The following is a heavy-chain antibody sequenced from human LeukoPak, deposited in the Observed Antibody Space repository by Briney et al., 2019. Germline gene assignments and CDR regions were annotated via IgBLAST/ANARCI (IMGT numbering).Heavy chain of an antibody. Sequence: PGGSLRLSCAASGFTFSSYAMSWVRQAPGKGLEWVSAISGSGGSTYYADSVKGRFTISRDNSKNTLYLQMNSLRAEDTDVYYCAKDAPGGNGDNWGWFDPWGQGTLVTVSS. CDR2: ISGSGGST. J-gene: IGHJ5*02. D-gene: IGHD1-1*01. CDR1: GFTFSSYA. V-gene: IGHV3-23*01. CDR3: AKDAPGGNGDNWGWFDP.